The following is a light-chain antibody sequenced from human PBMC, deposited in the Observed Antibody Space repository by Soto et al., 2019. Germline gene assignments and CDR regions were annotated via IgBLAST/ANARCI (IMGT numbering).Light chain of an antibody. J-gene: IGLJ1*01. CDR1: NIGSKN. Sequence: SYELTQPLSVSVALGQTARISCGGNNIGSKNVHWYQQKPGQAPVLVIHRDSNRPSGIPERFSGPNSGNTATLTISRAQAGDEADYYCQVWDSSTGVFGTGTKLTVL. CDR3: QVWDSSTGV. CDR2: RDS. V-gene: IGLV3-9*01.